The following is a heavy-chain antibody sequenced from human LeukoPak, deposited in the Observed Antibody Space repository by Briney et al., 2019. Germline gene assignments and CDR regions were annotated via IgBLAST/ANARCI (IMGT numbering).Heavy chain of an antibody. CDR2: IYHSGSI. CDR3: ARDNGAIRAYYYHGMDV. V-gene: IGHV4-4*02. D-gene: IGHD2-8*01. J-gene: IGHJ6*02. CDR1: GGSISSRNW. Sequence: SETLSLTCAVSGGSISSRNWWSWVRQPPGKGLEWIGEIYHSGSINYNPSLKSRVTISVDKSKNQLSLRLTPVTAADTAVYYCARDNGAIRAYYYHGMDVWGQGTTVTVSS.